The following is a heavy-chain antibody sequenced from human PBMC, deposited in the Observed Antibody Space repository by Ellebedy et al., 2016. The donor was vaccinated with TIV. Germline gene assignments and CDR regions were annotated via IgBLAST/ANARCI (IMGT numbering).Heavy chain of an antibody. CDR2: IWSDGSLK. Sequence: GESLKISCAASGFSFSAYNMNWVRQAPGKGLEWVALIWSDGSLKYYTDSVKGRFTVSRDNSKDTLFLQMNSLRGDDTAVYYCAREVAEGQGDMDVWGQGTTVTVSS. J-gene: IGHJ6*02. CDR3: AREVAEGQGDMDV. V-gene: IGHV3-33*08. D-gene: IGHD5-12*01. CDR1: GFSFSAYN.